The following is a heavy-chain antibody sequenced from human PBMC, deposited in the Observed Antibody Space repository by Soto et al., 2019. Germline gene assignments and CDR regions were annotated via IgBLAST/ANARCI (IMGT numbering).Heavy chain of an antibody. CDR3: TTARGTYGAEYFQH. Sequence: QPGGSLRLSCAASGFTFSNYGMHWVRQVPGKGLVWVSRITYDGSITNYADSVKGRFTISRDNAKNTLYLQMNSLRAEDTAVYYCTTARGTYGAEYFQHWGQGTLVTVSS. D-gene: IGHD4-17*01. CDR1: GFTFSNYG. V-gene: IGHV3-74*01. J-gene: IGHJ1*01. CDR2: ITYDGSIT.